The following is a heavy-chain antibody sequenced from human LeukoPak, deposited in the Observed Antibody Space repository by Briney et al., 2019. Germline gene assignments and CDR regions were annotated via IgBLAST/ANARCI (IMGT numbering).Heavy chain of an antibody. D-gene: IGHD2-2*01. CDR3: ARDGGTGWPFDT. V-gene: IGHV4-59*12. CDR2: IYYSGST. Sequence: SETLSLTCTVSGGSISSYYWSWIRQPPGKGLEWIGYIYYSGSTNYNPSLKSRVTISVDTSKNQFSLKLSSVTAADTAVYYCARDGGTGWPFDTWGQGTMVTVSS. J-gene: IGHJ3*02. CDR1: GGSISSYY.